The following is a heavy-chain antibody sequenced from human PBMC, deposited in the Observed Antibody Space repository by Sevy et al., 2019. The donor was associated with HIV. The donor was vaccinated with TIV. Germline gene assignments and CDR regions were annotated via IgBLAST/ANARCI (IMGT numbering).Heavy chain of an antibody. CDR1: GYTFTGYY. J-gene: IGHJ4*02. V-gene: IGHV1-2*02. D-gene: IGHD3-10*01. CDR2: IDPNSGGT. Sequence: ASVKVSCKASGYTFTGYYMHWVRQAPGQGLEWMGWIDPNSGGTKYAQKFQGRVTMSTDTSISTAYMELSRLRSDDTALYYCSRSVYGSRTYLNDYWGQGTLVTVSS. CDR3: SRSVYGSRTYLNDY.